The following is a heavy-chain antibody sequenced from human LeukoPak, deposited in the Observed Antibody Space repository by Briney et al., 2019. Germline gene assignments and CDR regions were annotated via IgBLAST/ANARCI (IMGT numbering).Heavy chain of an antibody. D-gene: IGHD1-26*01. CDR3: ARDLTTYGRRSFFDY. J-gene: IGHJ4*02. Sequence: ASVKVSCKASGYTFSSYGITWVRQAPGQGLEWMGWISAYNGDKDYAQKFQGRITMTTDTSAPTAHLELRSLRSDDTALYYCARDLTTYGRRSFFDYWGQGTLVTVSS. CDR1: GYTFSSYG. V-gene: IGHV1-18*01. CDR2: ISAYNGDK.